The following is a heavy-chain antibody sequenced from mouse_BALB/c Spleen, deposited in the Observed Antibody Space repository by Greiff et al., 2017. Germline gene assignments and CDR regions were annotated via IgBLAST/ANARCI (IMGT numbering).Heavy chain of an antibody. D-gene: IGHD1-2*01. J-gene: IGHJ2*01. CDR1: GFTFSSYT. V-gene: IGHV5-6-4*01. CDR2: ISSGGSYT. Sequence: VQLKESGGGLVKPGGSLKLSCAASGFTFSSYTMSWVRQTPEKRLEWVATISSGGSYTYYPDSVKGRFTISRDNAKNTLYLQMSSLKSEDTAMYYCTREKITTAFYFDYWGQGTTLTVSS. CDR3: TREKITTAFYFDY.